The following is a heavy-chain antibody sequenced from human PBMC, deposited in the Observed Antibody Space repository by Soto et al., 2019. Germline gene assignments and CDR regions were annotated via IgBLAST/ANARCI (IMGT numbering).Heavy chain of an antibody. CDR1: GFTFSSYA. J-gene: IGHJ4*02. D-gene: IGHD3-22*01. Sequence: PGGSLRLSCSASGFTFSSYAMHWVRQAPGKGLEYVSAISSNGGSTYYADSVKGRFTISRDNSKNTLYLQMSSMRAEDTAVYYCVPPPITMIVARRAYWGQGTLVTVSS. V-gene: IGHV3-64D*06. CDR3: VPPPITMIVARRAY. CDR2: ISSNGGST.